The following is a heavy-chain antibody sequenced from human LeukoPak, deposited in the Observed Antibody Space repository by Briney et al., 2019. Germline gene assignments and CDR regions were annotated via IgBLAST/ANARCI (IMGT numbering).Heavy chain of an antibody. D-gene: IGHD3-9*01. J-gene: IGHJ6*02. CDR2: ISAYNGNT. CDR3: ARDDYDILTGPHYYYYGMDV. V-gene: IGHV1-18*01. CDR1: GYTCTNYG. Sequence: ASVKVSCKASGYTCTNYGISWVRQAPGQGLEWMGWISAYNGNTNYAQNLQGRVTMTTETSTSTAYMELRSLRPDDTAVYYCARDDYDILTGPHYYYYGMDVWGQGTTVIVSS.